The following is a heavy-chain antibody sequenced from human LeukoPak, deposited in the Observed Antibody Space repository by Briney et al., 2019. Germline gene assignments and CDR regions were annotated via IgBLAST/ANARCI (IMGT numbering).Heavy chain of an antibody. D-gene: IGHD6-13*01. CDR3: ASASSSSWSSFDY. CDR1: GFTVSSNY. J-gene: IGHJ4*02. V-gene: IGHV3-66*01. CDR2: IYSGGST. Sequence: PGGSLRLSCAASGFTVSSNYMSWVRQAPGKGLEWVSVIYSGGSTYYADSVKGRFTISRDNSKNTLYLQMNSLRAEDTAVYYCASASSSSWSSFDYWGQGTLVTVSS.